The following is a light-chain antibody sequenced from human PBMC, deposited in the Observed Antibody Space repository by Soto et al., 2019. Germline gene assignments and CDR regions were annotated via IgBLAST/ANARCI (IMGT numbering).Light chain of an antibody. Sequence: IVLTQSPGTLSLSPWERATFSCRASQSVSSNYLAWYQQKPGQAPRLLIYGAFKRATGIPDRFSGSGSGTDFTLTISSLEPEDFAVYYCQQRSNWPITFGQGTRLEIK. V-gene: IGKV3D-20*02. J-gene: IGKJ5*01. CDR1: QSVSSNY. CDR2: GAF. CDR3: QQRSNWPIT.